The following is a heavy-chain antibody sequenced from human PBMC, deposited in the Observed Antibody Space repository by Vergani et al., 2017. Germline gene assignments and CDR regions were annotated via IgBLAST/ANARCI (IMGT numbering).Heavy chain of an antibody. D-gene: IGHD3-22*01. CDR1: GGSISSGGYS. J-gene: IGHJ4*02. V-gene: IGHV4-30-2*01. Sequence: QLQLQESGSGLVKPSQTLSLTCAVSGGSISSGGYSWSWLRQPPGKGLEWIGYNYHSGSTYYIPSLKSRVTISVDRSKNQFSLKLSSVTAADTAMYYCARAPCGYYYFDYWGQGTLVTVSS. CDR2: NYHSGST. CDR3: ARAPCGYYYFDY.